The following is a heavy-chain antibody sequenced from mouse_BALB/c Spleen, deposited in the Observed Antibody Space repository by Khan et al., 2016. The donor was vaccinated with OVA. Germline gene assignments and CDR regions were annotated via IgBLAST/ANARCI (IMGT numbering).Heavy chain of an antibody. CDR1: GFSFSSYS. Sequence: VELVESGGGLVRPGGSLKLSCAASGFSFSSYSMSWVRQTPEKRLEWVATISSGGTYTCYPDSVKGRFTISRDNAKNTLYLQMSSLKSEDTAMYYCPRHRGYYGPNPYFDYWGQGTTLTVSS. V-gene: IGHV5-6-4*01. CDR3: PRHRGYYGPNPYFDY. CDR2: ISSGGTYT. J-gene: IGHJ2*01. D-gene: IGHD1-1*01.